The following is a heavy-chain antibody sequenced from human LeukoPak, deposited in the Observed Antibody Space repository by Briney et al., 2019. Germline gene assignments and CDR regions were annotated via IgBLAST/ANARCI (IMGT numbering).Heavy chain of an antibody. CDR2: IYYSGST. D-gene: IGHD1-26*01. Sequence: SETLSLTCTVSGGSISSGDYYWSWIRQPPGKGLEWIGYIYYSGSTNYNPSLKSRVTISVDTSKNQFSLKLSSVTAADTAVYYCARVFSGRSPWFDPWGQGTLVTVSS. J-gene: IGHJ5*02. V-gene: IGHV4-61*08. CDR1: GGSISSGDYY. CDR3: ARVFSGRSPWFDP.